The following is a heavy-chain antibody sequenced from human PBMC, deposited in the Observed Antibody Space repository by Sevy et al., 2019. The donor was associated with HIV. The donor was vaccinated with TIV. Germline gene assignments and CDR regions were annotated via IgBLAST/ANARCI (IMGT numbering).Heavy chain of an antibody. V-gene: IGHV1-18*04. CDR2: ISAYNGNT. CDR1: GYTFTSYG. Sequence: ASVKVSCKDSGYTFTSYGISWVRQAPGQGLEWMGWISAYNGNTNYAQRLQGRVTMTTDTSTSTAYMELRSLRSDDTAVYYCAILNSSSRYWWFDPWGQGTLVIVSS. CDR3: AILNSSSRYWWFDP. J-gene: IGHJ5*02. D-gene: IGHD6-13*01.